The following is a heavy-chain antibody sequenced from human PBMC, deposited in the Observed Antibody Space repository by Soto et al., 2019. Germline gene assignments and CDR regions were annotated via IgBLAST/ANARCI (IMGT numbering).Heavy chain of an antibody. CDR2: IGGSYGDT. V-gene: IGHV3-23*01. CDR1: GFTFSNSA. CDR3: AACPWRP. J-gene: IGHJ5*02. Sequence: EMLLLESGGGLVQPGGSLRLSCAASGFTFSNSAMTWVRQAPGKGLEWVSRIGGSYGDTSYADSMKGRFTISRDNSKSTLYLQMNSLRAEDTAVYYCAACPWRPWGQGTLVTVSS.